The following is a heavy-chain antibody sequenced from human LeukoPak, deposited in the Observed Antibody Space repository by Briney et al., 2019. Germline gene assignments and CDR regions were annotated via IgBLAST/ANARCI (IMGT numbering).Heavy chain of an antibody. CDR3: ARDLGYSYGYYYYYYMDV. CDR1: GGSISSYY. CDR2: IYYSGST. Sequence: KPSETLSLTCTVSGGSISSYYWSWIRQPPGKGLEWIGYIYYSGSTNYNPSLKSRVTISVDTSKNQFSLKLSSVTAADTAVYYCARDLGYSYGYYYYYYMDVWGKGTTVTVSS. J-gene: IGHJ6*03. D-gene: IGHD5-18*01. V-gene: IGHV4-59*01.